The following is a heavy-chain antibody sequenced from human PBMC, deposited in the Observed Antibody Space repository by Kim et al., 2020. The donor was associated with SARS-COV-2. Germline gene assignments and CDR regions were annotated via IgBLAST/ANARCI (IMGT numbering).Heavy chain of an antibody. CDR1: GFTFSSYA. Sequence: GGSLRLSCAASGFTFSSYAMSWVRQAPGKGLEWVSAISGSGGSTYYADSVKGRFTISRDNSKNTLYLQMNSLRAEDTAVYYCAKLSGGYYDSSGWAHFDYWGQGTLVTVSS. CDR3: AKLSGGYYDSSGWAHFDY. V-gene: IGHV3-23*01. CDR2: ISGSGGST. D-gene: IGHD3-22*01. J-gene: IGHJ4*02.